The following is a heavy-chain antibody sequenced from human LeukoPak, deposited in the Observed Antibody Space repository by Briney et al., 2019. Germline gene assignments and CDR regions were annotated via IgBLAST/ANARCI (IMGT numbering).Heavy chain of an antibody. CDR3: ASSRAGGYFDY. CDR1: GYTFTSYG. D-gene: IGHD3-16*01. V-gene: IGHV1-18*04. CDR2: ISAYNGNT. J-gene: IGHJ4*02. Sequence: ASVKVSCKASGYTFTSYGISWVRQAPGQGLEWMGWISAYNGNTNYAQKLQGRVTMTTDTSTSTAYMELRSLRSDNTAVYYCASSRAGGYFDYWGQGTLVTVSS.